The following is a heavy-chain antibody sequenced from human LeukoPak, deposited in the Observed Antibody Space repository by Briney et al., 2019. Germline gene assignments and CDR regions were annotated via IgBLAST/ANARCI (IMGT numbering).Heavy chain of an antibody. D-gene: IGHD3-10*01. J-gene: IGHJ6*02. CDR1: GGSISSYY. CDR2: IYTSGST. V-gene: IGHV4-4*07. CDR3: ARDLAPFGEFGYYYGMDV. Sequence: SETLSLTCTVSGGSISSYYWSWIRQPAGKGLEWIGRIYTSGSTNYNPSLKSRVTMSVDTSKNQFSLKLSSVTAADTAVYYCARDLAPFGEFGYYYGMDVWGQGTTVTVSS.